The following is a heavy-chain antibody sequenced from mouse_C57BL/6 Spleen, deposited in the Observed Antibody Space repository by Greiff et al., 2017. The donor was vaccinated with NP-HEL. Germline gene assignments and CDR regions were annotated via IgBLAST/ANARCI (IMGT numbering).Heavy chain of an antibody. J-gene: IGHJ2*01. CDR3: AEPYSNYIFDY. CDR2: FSSGSSTI. V-gene: IGHV5-17*01. CDR1: GSTFSDYG. D-gene: IGHD2-5*01. Sequence: EVKLMESGGGLVKPGGSLKLSCAASGSTFSDYGMHWVRQAPEKGLEWVASFSSGSSTIYYADTVKGRFTISRDNAKNTLFLQMASLMCEDTAMYYCAEPYSNYIFDYWGQGTTLTVSS.